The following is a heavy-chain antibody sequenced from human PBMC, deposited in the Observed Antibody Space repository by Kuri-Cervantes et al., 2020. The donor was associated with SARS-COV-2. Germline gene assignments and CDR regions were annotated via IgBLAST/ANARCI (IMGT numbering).Heavy chain of an antibody. Sequence: ESLKISCTVSGGSISSSSYYWGWIRQPPGKGLKWIGSIYYSGSTYYNPSLKSRVTISVDTSKNQFSLKLSSVTAADTAVYYCARLEIPLVAAAYAYWGQGTLVTVSS. CDR1: GGSISSSSYY. J-gene: IGHJ4*02. CDR3: ARLEIPLVAAAYAY. V-gene: IGHV4-39*01. CDR2: IYYSGST. D-gene: IGHD6-13*01.